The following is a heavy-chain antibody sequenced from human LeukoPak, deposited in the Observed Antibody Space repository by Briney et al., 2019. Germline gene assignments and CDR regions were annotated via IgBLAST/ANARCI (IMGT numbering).Heavy chain of an antibody. D-gene: IGHD2-21*02. CDR1: GFTFSSYW. CDR2: INSDGSST. Sequence: PGGSLRLSCAASGFTFSSYWMHWVRQAPGKGLVWVSRINSDGSSTSYADSVKGRFTISRDNAKNTLYLRMNSLRAEDTAVYYCARELVVVTALHYYYGMDVWGQGTTVTVSS. J-gene: IGHJ6*02. V-gene: IGHV3-74*01. CDR3: ARELVVVTALHYYYGMDV.